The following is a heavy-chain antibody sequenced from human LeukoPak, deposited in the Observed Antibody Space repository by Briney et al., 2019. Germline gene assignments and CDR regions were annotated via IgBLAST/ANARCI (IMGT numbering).Heavy chain of an antibody. CDR1: GGSISSMTYY. V-gene: IGHV4-39*01. CDR3: ARRGVGVIVSNDAFAI. Sequence: SETLSLTCTVSGGSISSMTYYWGWIRQPPRKGLEWIGNVYHSGSTYYNPSLESRVTISIDTSRNQFSLKLSSVTAADTAVYYCARRGVGVIVSNDAFAIWGRGTMVTVSS. D-gene: IGHD2-21*01. J-gene: IGHJ3*02. CDR2: VYHSGST.